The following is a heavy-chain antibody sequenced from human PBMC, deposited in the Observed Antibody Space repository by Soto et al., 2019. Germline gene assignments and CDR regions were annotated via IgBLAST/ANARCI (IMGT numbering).Heavy chain of an antibody. CDR3: ARGIVPAALAY. CDR1: GFTFDTSS. V-gene: IGHV3-21*01. J-gene: IGHJ4*02. Sequence: EVQLVESGGGLVKPGGSTRLSCLASGFTFDTSSMNWVRQAPGRGLEWVSSISSSSSHISYAESVKGRFSISKDNAKNSLYLQMNSLGDEDPAVYSCARGIVPAALAYWGQGTPDTVPS. D-gene: IGHD2-2*01. CDR2: ISSSSSHI.